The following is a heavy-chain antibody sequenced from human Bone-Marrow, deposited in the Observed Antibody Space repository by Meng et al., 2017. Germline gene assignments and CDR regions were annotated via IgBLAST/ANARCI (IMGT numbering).Heavy chain of an antibody. J-gene: IGHJ4*02. CDR3: ARGPTTMAHDFDY. V-gene: IGHV4-34*01. CDR2: INHSGST. D-gene: IGHD4-11*01. CDR1: GGSFSDYY. Sequence: QVQLKQWGAGLLNPSETRSLPCVVSGGSFSDYYWSWIRQPPGKGLEWIGEINHSGSTNYNPSLESRATISVDTSQNNLSLKLSSVTAADSAVYYCARGPTTMAHDFDYWGQGTLVTVSS.